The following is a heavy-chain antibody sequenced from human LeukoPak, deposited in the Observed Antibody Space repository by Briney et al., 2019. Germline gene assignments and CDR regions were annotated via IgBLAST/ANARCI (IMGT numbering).Heavy chain of an antibody. CDR2: ISHTGDRT. D-gene: IGHD2-8*02. V-gene: IGHV3-23*01. CDR1: GFTFSGYG. J-gene: IGHJ4*02. CDR3: ARDRAVVWGFDY. Sequence: PGGSLRLSCAASGFTFSGYGMNWVRQAPGTGLEWVSAISHTGDRTYYADSVRGRFTISRDNAKNSLYLQMNSLRAEDTAVYYCARDRAVVWGFDYWGQGTLVTVSS.